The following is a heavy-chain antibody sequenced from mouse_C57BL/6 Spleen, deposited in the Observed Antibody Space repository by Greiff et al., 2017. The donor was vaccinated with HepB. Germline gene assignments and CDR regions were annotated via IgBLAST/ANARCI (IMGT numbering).Heavy chain of an antibody. V-gene: IGHV2-5*01. J-gene: IGHJ4*01. CDR1: GFSLTSYG. CDR3: AKGYYYGSSSYYYAMDY. CDR2: IWRGGST. Sequence: VKLKESGPGLVQPSQSLSITCTVSGFSLTSYGVHWVRQSPGKGLEWLGVIWRGGSTDYNAAFMSRLSITKDNSKSQVFFKMNSLQADDTAIYYCAKGYYYGSSSYYYAMDYWGQGTSVTVSS. D-gene: IGHD1-1*01.